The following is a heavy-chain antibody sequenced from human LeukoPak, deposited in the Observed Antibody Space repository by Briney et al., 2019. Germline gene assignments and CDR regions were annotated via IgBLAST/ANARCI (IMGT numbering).Heavy chain of an antibody. CDR3: AKRAMALYAFVI. CDR1: GFTFSSYA. D-gene: IGHD5-18*01. V-gene: IGHV3-23*01. J-gene: IGHJ3*02. CDR2: ISGSGGST. Sequence: QSGGSLRLSCTASGFTFSSYAMSWVRQAPGRGLEWVSAISGSGGSTYYADSEKGRFTISRDNCKHTVYLQMNSLRAEDTAVYYSAKRAMALYAFVIWRQGTMVAVSS.